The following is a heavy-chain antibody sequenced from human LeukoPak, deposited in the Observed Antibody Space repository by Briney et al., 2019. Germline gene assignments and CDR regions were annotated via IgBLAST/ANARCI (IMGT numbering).Heavy chain of an antibody. J-gene: IGHJ5*02. CDR3: AREGTSVAGTWWFDP. D-gene: IGHD6-19*01. Sequence: GASVKVSCKASGGTLSTYAISWVRQAPGQGLEWMGGIIPIFGVAKYAQKFQGRVTITADKSTSTAYMELSSLTSEDTAVYYCAREGTSVAGTWWFDPWGQGTLVTVSS. CDR1: GGTLSTYA. CDR2: IIPIFGVA. V-gene: IGHV1-69*10.